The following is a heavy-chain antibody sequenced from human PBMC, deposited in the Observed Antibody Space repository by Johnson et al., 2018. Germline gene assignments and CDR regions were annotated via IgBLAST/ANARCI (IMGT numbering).Heavy chain of an antibody. CDR3: ARGGPYGAPGFYMDV. D-gene: IGHD3-10*01. CDR2: ISSGSSAR. Sequence: VQLVESGGGLVQPGGSLRLSCVASGFTFSSYSLNWVRQAPGKGLEWTSYISSGSSARYNVDSVKGRFTISRDNAKNSLYLQRNSLRVDDTAVYYCARGGPYGAPGFYMDVWGQGTTVTVSS. CDR1: GFTFSSYS. J-gene: IGHJ6*03. V-gene: IGHV3-48*01.